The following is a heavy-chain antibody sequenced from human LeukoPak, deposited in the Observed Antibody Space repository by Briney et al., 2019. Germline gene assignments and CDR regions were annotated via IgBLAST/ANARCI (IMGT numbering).Heavy chain of an antibody. CDR1: GYTFTSYG. CDR2: ISAYNGNT. Sequence: GASVNVSCKASGYTFTSYGISWVRQAPGQGLEWMGWISAYNGNTSYAQKLQGRVTMTTDTSTSTAYMELRSLRSDDTAVYYCARVHDFWSGLYYYGMDVWGQGTTVTVSS. D-gene: IGHD3-3*01. CDR3: ARVHDFWSGLYYYGMDV. V-gene: IGHV1-18*01. J-gene: IGHJ6*02.